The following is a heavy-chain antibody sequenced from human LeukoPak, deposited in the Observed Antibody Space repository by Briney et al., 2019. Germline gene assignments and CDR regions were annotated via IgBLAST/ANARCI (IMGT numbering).Heavy chain of an antibody. V-gene: IGHV1-2*02. CDR3: HLGVVPAAIRRLGGMDV. CDR2: INPNSGGT. D-gene: IGHD2-2*02. Sequence: ASVKVSCKASGYTFTGYYMHWVRQAPGQGLEWMGWINPNSGGTNYAQKFQGRVTMTRDTSISTAYMELSRLGSDDTAVYYCHLGVVPAAIRRLGGMDVWGQGTTVTVSS. CDR1: GYTFTGYY. J-gene: IGHJ6*02.